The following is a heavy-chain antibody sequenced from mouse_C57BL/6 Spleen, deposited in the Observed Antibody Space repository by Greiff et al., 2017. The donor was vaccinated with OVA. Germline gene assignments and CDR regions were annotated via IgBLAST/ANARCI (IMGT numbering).Heavy chain of an antibody. D-gene: IGHD2-2*01. CDR1: GFTFSSYA. J-gene: IGHJ2*01. V-gene: IGHV5-4*03. CDR3: ARGRLDFDY. CDR2: ISHGGSYT. Sequence: EVMLVESGGGLVKPGGSLKLSCAASGFTFSSYAMSWVRQTPEKRLEWVATISHGGSYTYYPDNVKGRFTISRDNAKNNLYLQMSHLKSEDAAMYYCARGRLDFDYWGQGTTLTVSS.